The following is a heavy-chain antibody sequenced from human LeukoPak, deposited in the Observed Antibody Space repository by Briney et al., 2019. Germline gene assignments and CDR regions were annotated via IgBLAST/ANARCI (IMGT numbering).Heavy chain of an antibody. D-gene: IGHD4-17*01. CDR3: ARARTTRGVDY. CDR2: IWYDGSNK. Sequence: PGRSLRLSCAASGFTFNSYGIHWVRQAPGKGLEWVAFIWYDGSNKYYADSVKGRFTISRNNSKNTLYLQMNSLRAEDTAVYYCARARTTRGVDYWGQGTLVTVSS. V-gene: IGHV3-33*01. CDR1: GFTFNSYG. J-gene: IGHJ4*02.